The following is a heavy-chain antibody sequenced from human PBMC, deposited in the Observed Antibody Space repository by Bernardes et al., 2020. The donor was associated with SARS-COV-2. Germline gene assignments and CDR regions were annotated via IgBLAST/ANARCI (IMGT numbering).Heavy chain of an antibody. CDR2: INAGNGNT. CDR3: ARLLFRLRYFDY. Sequence: ASVKVSCKASGYTFTSYAMHWVRQAPGQRLEWMGWINAGNGNTKYSQKFQGRVTITRDTSASTAYMELSSLRSEDTAVYYCARLLFRLRYFDYWGQGTLVTVSS. J-gene: IGHJ4*02. V-gene: IGHV1-3*01. CDR1: GYTFTSYA. D-gene: IGHD5-12*01.